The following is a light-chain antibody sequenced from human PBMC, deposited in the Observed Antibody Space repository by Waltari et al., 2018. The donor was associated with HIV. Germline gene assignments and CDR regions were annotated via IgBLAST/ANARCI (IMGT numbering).Light chain of an antibody. CDR1: QTISDS. Sequence: EFVLTQFLATLPLSPGEKATLSCRASQTISDSIAWYQQRPGQTPRLLIYDSSKRATYIPTRFSGSGSGTDFTRTIASLEPEDFTFCYGQHRSSWPLYTFGQGNRVDIK. J-gene: IGKJ2*01. CDR3: QHRSSWPLYT. CDR2: DSS. V-gene: IGKV3-11*01.